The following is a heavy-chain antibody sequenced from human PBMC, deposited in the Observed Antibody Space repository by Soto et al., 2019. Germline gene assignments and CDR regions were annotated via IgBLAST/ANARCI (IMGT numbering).Heavy chain of an antibody. J-gene: IGHJ4*02. CDR2: INHSGST. Sequence: SETLSLTCAVYGGSFSGYYWSWIRQPPGKGLEWIGEINHSGSTNYNPSLKSRVTISVDTSKNQFSLKLSSVTAADTAVYYCARGLYSSSWYVWGQGTLVTSPQ. CDR1: GGSFSGYY. CDR3: ARGLYSSSWYV. D-gene: IGHD6-13*01. V-gene: IGHV4-34*01.